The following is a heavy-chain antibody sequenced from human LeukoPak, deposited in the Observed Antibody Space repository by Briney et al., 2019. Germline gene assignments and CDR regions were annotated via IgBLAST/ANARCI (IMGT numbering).Heavy chain of an antibody. D-gene: IGHD3-16*01. Sequence: PGRSLRLSCAASGFTFSSYAMHWVRQAPGKGLEWVAVISYDGSNKYYADSVKGRFTISRDNSKNTLYLQMNSLRAEDTAVYYCARDDRGGNLDYWGQGTLVTVSS. CDR2: ISYDGSNK. CDR3: ARDDRGGNLDY. CDR1: GFTFSSYA. V-gene: IGHV3-30-3*01. J-gene: IGHJ4*02.